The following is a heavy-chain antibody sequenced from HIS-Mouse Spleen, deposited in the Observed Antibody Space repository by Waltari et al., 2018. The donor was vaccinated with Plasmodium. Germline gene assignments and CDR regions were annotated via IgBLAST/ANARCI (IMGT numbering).Heavy chain of an antibody. CDR3: ARGLRGHYWYFDL. J-gene: IGHJ2*01. CDR2: INHSGST. CDR1: GGSFIGYY. Sequence: QVQLQQWGAGLLKPSETLSLTCAVYGGSFIGYYWSWIRQPPGKGLEWIGEINHSGSTNYNPSLKSRVTISVDTSKNQFSLKLSSVTAADTAVYYCARGLRGHYWYFDLWGRGTLVTVSS. V-gene: IGHV4-34*01. D-gene: IGHD3-10*01.